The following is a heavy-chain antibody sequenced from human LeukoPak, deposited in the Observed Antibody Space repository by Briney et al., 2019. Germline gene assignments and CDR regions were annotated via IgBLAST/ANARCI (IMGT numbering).Heavy chain of an antibody. J-gene: IGHJ6*03. CDR1: GFTFSSYA. CDR3: AKQSPIVGATPYYYYYMDV. CDR2: ISGSGGST. Sequence: QPGGSLRLSCAASGFTFSSYAMSWVRQAPGKGLEWVSAISGSGGSTYYADSVKGRFTISRDNSKNTLYLQMNSLRAEDTAVYYCAKQSPIVGATPYYYYYMDVWGKGTTVTASS. V-gene: IGHV3-23*01. D-gene: IGHD1-26*01.